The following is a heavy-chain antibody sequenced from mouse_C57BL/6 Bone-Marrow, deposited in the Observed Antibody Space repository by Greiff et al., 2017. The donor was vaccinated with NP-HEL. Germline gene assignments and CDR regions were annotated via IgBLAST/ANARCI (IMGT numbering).Heavy chain of an antibody. Sequence: QVQLQQSGAELVRPGTSVKVSCKASGYAFTNYLIEWVKQRPGQGLEWIGVINPGSGGTNYNEKFKGKATLTADKSSSTAYMQLSSLTSEDSAVYFCARSGYDGCRAFAYWGQGTTLTVSS. CDR1: GYAFTNYL. CDR3: ARSGYDGCRAFAY. J-gene: IGHJ2*01. D-gene: IGHD2-3*01. V-gene: IGHV1-54*01. CDR2: INPGSGGT.